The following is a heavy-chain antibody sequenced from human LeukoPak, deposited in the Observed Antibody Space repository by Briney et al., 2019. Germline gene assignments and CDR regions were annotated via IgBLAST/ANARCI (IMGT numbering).Heavy chain of an antibody. Sequence: GGSLRLSCAASGFTFDDYGMSWVRQAPGKGLEWVSAISGSGGSTYYADSVKGRFTISRDNSKNTLYLQMNSLRAEDTAVYYCAKYVVVTAWVSFDYWGQGTLVTVSS. CDR1: GFTFDDYG. J-gene: IGHJ4*02. V-gene: IGHV3-23*01. D-gene: IGHD2-21*02. CDR2: ISGSGGST. CDR3: AKYVVVTAWVSFDY.